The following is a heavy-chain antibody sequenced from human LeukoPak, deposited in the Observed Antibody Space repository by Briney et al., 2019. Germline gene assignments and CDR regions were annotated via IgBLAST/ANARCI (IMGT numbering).Heavy chain of an antibody. CDR1: GFTFSDYY. J-gene: IGHJ3*01. D-gene: IGHD3-22*01. V-gene: IGHV3-11*01. CDR3: AKVTVYYYDSSGYLDAFDV. CDR2: ISSSGSSI. Sequence: GGSLRLSCAASGFTFSDYYMSWIRQAPGKGLEWVSYISSSGSSIYYADSVKGRFTISRDNAKNSLYLQMNNLRAEDTAVYYCAKVTVYYYDSSGYLDAFDVWGQGTMVTVSP.